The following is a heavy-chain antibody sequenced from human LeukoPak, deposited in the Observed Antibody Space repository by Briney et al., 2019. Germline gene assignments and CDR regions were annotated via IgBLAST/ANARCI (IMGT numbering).Heavy chain of an antibody. J-gene: IGHJ4*02. D-gene: IGHD4-17*01. CDR3: TTHGGDYPTY. Sequence: GGSLRLSCAASGLTFNDAWMTWVRQAPGKGLEWVGCIKSKTDGGTTDYAAPVKARFTISRDDSKNALFLQMNSLKTEDTAVYFCTTHGGDYPTYWGQGTLVTVSP. CDR2: IKSKTDGGTT. CDR1: GLTFNDAW. V-gene: IGHV3-15*01.